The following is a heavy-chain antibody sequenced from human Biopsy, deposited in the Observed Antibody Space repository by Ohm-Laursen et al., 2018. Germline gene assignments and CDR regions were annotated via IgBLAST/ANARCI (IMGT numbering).Heavy chain of an antibody. Sequence: LETLSLTCAVSGVSIRGYYWSWVRRPAGRGLEWIGRVYVGGSNNYNPSLRSRVSLSVDTSKNQFSLMLSGVTAADTAVYYCVSIFHTNNERRPFDMWGQGTMVAVSA. CDR1: GVSIRGYY. J-gene: IGHJ3*02. CDR2: VYVGGSN. V-gene: IGHV4-4*07. D-gene: IGHD2-21*01. CDR3: VSIFHTNNERRPFDM.